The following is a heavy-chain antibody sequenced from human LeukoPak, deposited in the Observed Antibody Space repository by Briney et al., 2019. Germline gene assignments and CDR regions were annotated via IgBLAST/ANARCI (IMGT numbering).Heavy chain of an antibody. Sequence: ASVKVSCKASGGTFSSYAISWVRQAPGQGLEWMGGIIPIFGTANYAQKFQGRVTITADESTSTAYMELSSLRSEDTAVYYCARSYDSSGLYYGMDVWGQGTTVTVSS. V-gene: IGHV1-69*13. CDR3: ARSYDSSGLYYGMDV. J-gene: IGHJ6*02. CDR2: IIPIFGTA. D-gene: IGHD3-22*01. CDR1: GGTFSSYA.